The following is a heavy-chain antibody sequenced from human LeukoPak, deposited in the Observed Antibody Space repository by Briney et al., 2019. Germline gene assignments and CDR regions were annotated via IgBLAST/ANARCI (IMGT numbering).Heavy chain of an antibody. J-gene: IGHJ4*02. D-gene: IGHD2-21*02. CDR2: IDWDDDK. CDR3: ARTPYCGGACYVDY. CDR1: GFSLSTRGMR. V-gene: IGHV2-70*04. Sequence: SGPALVKPTQTLTLTCTFSGFSLSTRGMRVSWIRQPPGKALEWLARIDWDDDKFYSTSLKTRLTISKDTSKNQVVLTMTNMDPVDTATYYCARTPYCGGACYVDYWGQGTLVTVSS.